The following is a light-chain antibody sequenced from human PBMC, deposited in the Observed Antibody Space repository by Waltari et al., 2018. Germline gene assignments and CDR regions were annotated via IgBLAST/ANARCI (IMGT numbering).Light chain of an antibody. CDR3: CSYAGSYTVL. CDR1: RTPVGIYNF. J-gene: IGLJ2*01. Sequence: QSALTQPPPASGSPGQSVPIPCTAPRTPVGIYNFVSWFQQHPGKAPKLMIYEVSKRPSGVPDRFSGSKSGNTASLTVSGLQAEDEADYYCCSYAGSYTVLFGGGTKLTVL. V-gene: IGLV2-8*01. CDR2: EVS.